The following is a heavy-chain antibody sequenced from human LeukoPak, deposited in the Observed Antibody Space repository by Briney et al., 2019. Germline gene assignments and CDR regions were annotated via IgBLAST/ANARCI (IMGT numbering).Heavy chain of an antibody. J-gene: IGHJ6*03. Sequence: SETLSLTCNVSGGSISGYHWSWIRQPPGKGLEWLGYIYYSGSSNYNPSLKSRVTMSADTSKNQFSLKLSSVTAADTAVYYCARVPRSYYYYYYLDVWGKGTTVTVSS. CDR2: IYYSGSS. CDR1: GGSISGYH. CDR3: ARVPRSYYYYYYLDV. V-gene: IGHV4-59*01.